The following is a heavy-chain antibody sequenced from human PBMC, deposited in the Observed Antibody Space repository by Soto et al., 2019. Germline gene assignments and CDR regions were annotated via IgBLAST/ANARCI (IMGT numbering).Heavy chain of an antibody. V-gene: IGHV1-69*13. CDR3: AREPLDLRDAFDI. J-gene: IGHJ3*02. CDR1: GGPFSSSA. CDR2: IIPIFATT. Sequence: QVQLVQSGAEVKMPGSSVKVSCQASGGPFSSSAINWVRQAPGQGLEWMGRIIPIFATTNYAQKFQDRVTITADESTTPAYMALSTLTSQDTAIYYFAREPLDLRDAFDIWGQGTMVTVSS. D-gene: IGHD1-7*01.